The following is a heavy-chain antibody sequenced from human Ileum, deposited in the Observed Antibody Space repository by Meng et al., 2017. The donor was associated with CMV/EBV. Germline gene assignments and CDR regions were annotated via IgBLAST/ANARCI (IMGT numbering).Heavy chain of an antibody. CDR3: ARPRARNIVVVPADDAFDI. J-gene: IGHJ3*02. CDR2: IIPILGIA. Sequence: SVKVSCKASGYTFTSYDINWVRQAPGQGLDWMGRIIPILGIANYAQKFQGRVTITADKSTSTAFMELSSLRSEDTAGYYCARPRARNIVVVPADDAFDIWGQGTMVTVSS. V-gene: IGHV1-69*04. D-gene: IGHD2-2*01. CDR1: GYTFTSYD.